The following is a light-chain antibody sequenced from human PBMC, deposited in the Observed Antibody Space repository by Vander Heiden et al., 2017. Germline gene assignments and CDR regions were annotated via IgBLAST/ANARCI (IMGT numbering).Light chain of an antibody. Sequence: DIQLPQSPSFLSASVGDRVTSTSRASQGISSSLAWYQQKPEKAPRLLIDAASTLQSGVPSRFSGSGSGTEFTLTISSLQPEDFATYYCQHLNGYPLSFGGGTKVEIK. J-gene: IGKJ4*01. CDR2: AAS. CDR3: QHLNGYPLS. CDR1: QGISSS. V-gene: IGKV1-9*01.